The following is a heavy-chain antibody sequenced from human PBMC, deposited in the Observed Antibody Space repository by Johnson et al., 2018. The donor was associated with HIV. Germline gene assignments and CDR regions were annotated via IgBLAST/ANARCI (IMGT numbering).Heavy chain of an antibody. J-gene: IGHJ3*02. V-gene: IGHV3-15*01. CDR1: GFTFSSYA. D-gene: IGHD6-19*01. CDR3: TTDRGGEIAVAGPDAFDI. CDR2: IKSKTDGGTT. Sequence: VQLVESGGGLVQPGGSLRLSCAASGFTFSSYAMSWVRQAPGRGLEWVGRIKSKTDGGTTDYIAPVKGRFTISRDDSKNTLYLQMNSLKTEDTAVYYCTTDRGGEIAVAGPDAFDIWGQGTMVTVSS.